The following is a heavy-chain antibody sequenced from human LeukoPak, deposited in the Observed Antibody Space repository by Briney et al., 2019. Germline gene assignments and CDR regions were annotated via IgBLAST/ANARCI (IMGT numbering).Heavy chain of an antibody. CDR1: GYSFTSYW. Sequence: GESLKISCKGSGYSFTSYWIGWVRQMPGKGLEWMGIIYPGDSDTRYSPSFQGQVTISADKSISTAYLQWSSLKASDTAMYYCVRPYGDGYNTYYFDYWGQGTLVTVSS. D-gene: IGHD5-24*01. J-gene: IGHJ4*02. CDR3: VRPYGDGYNTYYFDY. V-gene: IGHV5-51*01. CDR2: IYPGDSDT.